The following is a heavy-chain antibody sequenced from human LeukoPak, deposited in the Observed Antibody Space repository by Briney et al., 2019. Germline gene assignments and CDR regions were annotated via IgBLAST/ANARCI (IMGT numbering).Heavy chain of an antibody. V-gene: IGHV1-18*04. D-gene: IGHD3-22*01. CDR3: AREARDYYDSPSWFNP. CDR1: GYTFTSYG. Sequence: ASVKVSCKASGYTFTSYGISWVRQAPGQGLEWMGWISAYNGNTNYAQKLQGRVTMTTDTSTSTAYMELRSLRSDDTAVYYCAREARDYYDSPSWFNPWGQGILVTVSS. CDR2: ISAYNGNT. J-gene: IGHJ5*02.